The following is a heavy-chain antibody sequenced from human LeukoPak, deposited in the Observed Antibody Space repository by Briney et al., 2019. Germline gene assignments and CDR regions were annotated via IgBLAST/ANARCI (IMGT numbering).Heavy chain of an antibody. J-gene: IGHJ4*02. Sequence: ASVKVPCKASGYTFTSYGISWVRQAPGQGLEWMGWISAYNGNTKYAQKLQGRVTMTTDTSTSTAYMELRSLRSDDTAVYYCARDRGYSYGGYFDYWGQGTLVTVSS. D-gene: IGHD5-18*01. CDR2: ISAYNGNT. CDR3: ARDRGYSYGGYFDY. V-gene: IGHV1-18*01. CDR1: GYTFTSYG.